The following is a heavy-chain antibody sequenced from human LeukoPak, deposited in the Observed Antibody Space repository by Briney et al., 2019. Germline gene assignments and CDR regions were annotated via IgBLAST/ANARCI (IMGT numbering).Heavy chain of an antibody. D-gene: IGHD3-22*01. CDR3: ARYYYGSSGYYSAEYFQH. CDR1: GGTFSSYA. J-gene: IGHJ1*01. CDR2: IIPISGTA. Sequence: ASVNVSCKASGGTFSSYAISWVRQAPGQGLEWMGGIIPISGTANYAQKFQGRVTITADESTSTAYMELSSLRSEDTAVYYCARYYYGSSGYYSAEYFQHWGQGTLVTVSS. V-gene: IGHV1-69*13.